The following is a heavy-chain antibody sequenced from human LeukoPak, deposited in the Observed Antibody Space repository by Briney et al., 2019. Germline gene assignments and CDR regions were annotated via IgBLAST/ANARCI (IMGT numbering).Heavy chain of an antibody. D-gene: IGHD6-6*01. Sequence: GGSLRLSCAASGFTFSTYSMNWVRQAPGKGLEWVSSISSSSTYIYYADSAKGRFTISRDNAKNSLYLQMNSLRAEDTAVYYCARDLSSSSTAYLHHWGQGTLVTVSS. CDR1: GFTFSTYS. V-gene: IGHV3-21*01. CDR2: ISSSSTYI. J-gene: IGHJ1*01. CDR3: ARDLSSSSTAYLHH.